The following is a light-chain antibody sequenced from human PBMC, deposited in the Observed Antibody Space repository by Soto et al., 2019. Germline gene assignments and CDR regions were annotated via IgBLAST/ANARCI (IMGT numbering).Light chain of an antibody. Sequence: QSALTQPASVSGSPGQSITISCTGTSRDVGAYDYVSWYQQHPGKVPKLMIYDVNNRPSGVSNRFSGSKSGNTASLTISQLQAEDEADYYCSSYTISRTLLFGGGTKLTVL. CDR2: DVN. V-gene: IGLV2-14*01. CDR3: SSYTISRTLL. CDR1: SRDVGAYDY. J-gene: IGLJ2*01.